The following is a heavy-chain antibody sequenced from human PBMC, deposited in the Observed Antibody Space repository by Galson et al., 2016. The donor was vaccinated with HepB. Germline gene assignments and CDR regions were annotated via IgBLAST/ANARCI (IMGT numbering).Heavy chain of an antibody. V-gene: IGHV3-30*18. Sequence: SLRLSCAGSGFNFGKYGIHWVRQAPGKGLEWLALISYDGSNTHYADSVKGRFTISRDNSKNTVYLQMNSLRDEDTSIYHCVKGVDDVVDINWSDPWGQGTLVIVSS. D-gene: IGHD2-2*03. CDR1: GFNFGKYG. CDR3: VKGVDDVVDINWSDP. J-gene: IGHJ5*02. CDR2: ISYDGSNT.